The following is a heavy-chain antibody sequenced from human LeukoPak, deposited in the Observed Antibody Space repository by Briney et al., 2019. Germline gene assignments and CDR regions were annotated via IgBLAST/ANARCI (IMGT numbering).Heavy chain of an antibody. Sequence: GGSLRLSCAASGFTFSSYGMSWVRQAPGKGLEWVSAISGSGGSTYYADSVKGRFTISRDNAKNSLYLQMNSLRAEDTAVYYCARVGLSYASDVAFDIWGQGTMVSVSS. J-gene: IGHJ3*02. V-gene: IGHV3-23*01. CDR1: GFTFSSYG. CDR3: ARVGLSYASDVAFDI. CDR2: ISGSGGST. D-gene: IGHD2-2*01.